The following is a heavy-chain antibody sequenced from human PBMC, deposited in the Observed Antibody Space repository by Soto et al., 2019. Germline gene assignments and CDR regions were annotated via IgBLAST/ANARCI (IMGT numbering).Heavy chain of an antibody. CDR3: ASERIAGTYYYYYGMDV. D-gene: IGHD6-13*01. Sequence: GGSLRLSCAASGFTFSSYSMNWVRQAPGKGLEWVSSISSSSSYIYYADSVKGRFTISRDNAKNSLYLQMNSLRAEDTAVYYCASERIAGTYYYYYGMDVWGQGTTVTVSS. CDR2: ISSSSSYI. CDR1: GFTFSSYS. J-gene: IGHJ6*02. V-gene: IGHV3-21*01.